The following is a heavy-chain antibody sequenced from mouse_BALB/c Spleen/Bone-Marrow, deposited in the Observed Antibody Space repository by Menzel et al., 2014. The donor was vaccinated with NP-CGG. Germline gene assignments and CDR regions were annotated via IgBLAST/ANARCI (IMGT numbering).Heavy chain of an antibody. D-gene: IGHD2-1*01. J-gene: IGHJ1*01. CDR2: INPYNGAT. CDR3: ARGYGNYDYWYFDV. Sequence: VQLQQPGPELVKPGASVKISCEASGYSFTGYYMHWVKQSHVKSLEWIGRINPYNGATSYNQNFKDKASLTVDKSSSTAYMELHSLTSEDSAVYYCARGYGNYDYWYFDVWGAGTTVTVSS. V-gene: IGHV1-31*01. CDR1: GYSFTGYY.